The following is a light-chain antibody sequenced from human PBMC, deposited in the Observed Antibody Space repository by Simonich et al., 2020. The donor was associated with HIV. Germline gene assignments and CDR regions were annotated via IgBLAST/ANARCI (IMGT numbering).Light chain of an antibody. Sequence: DIVMTQSPDSLAVSLGERATIKCNSSQTVLYSSNNKNYLAWYQQKPGQPPKLLIHWASTRESGVPDRFSGSGSGTDFTLTISSLQAEDVAVYYCQQYLGTPRTFGQGTKVEIK. V-gene: IGKV4-1*01. CDR1: QTVLYSSNNKNY. CDR2: WAS. J-gene: IGKJ1*01. CDR3: QQYLGTPRT.